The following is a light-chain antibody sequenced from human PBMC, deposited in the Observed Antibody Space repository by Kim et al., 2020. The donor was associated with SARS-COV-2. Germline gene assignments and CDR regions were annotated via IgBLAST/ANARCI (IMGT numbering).Light chain of an antibody. CDR1: QSVSTGY. Sequence: LSPGERAPLSCRASQSVSTGYLAWYQQTPGQAPRLLIYGASSRATGIPDRFSGSGSGTDFTLTISRLEPEDSAVYYCQQYGSSRYTFGQGSKLEI. CDR2: GAS. J-gene: IGKJ2*01. V-gene: IGKV3-20*01. CDR3: QQYGSSRYT.